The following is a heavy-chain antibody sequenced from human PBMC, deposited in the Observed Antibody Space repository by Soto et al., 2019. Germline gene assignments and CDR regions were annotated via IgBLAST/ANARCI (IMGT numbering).Heavy chain of an antibody. CDR1: GYSFTSYG. D-gene: IGHD1-7*01. Sequence: ASVKVSCKASGYSFTSYGFSWVRQAPGQGLEWMGWISANSGDTNYAQNLQGRVTMTTDTSTSTVYMELRSLTSDDTAVYYCARAGASNWNYVSSSSWGQGTLVTVSS. CDR3: ARAGASNWNYVSSSS. J-gene: IGHJ4*02. CDR2: ISANSGDT. V-gene: IGHV1-18*04.